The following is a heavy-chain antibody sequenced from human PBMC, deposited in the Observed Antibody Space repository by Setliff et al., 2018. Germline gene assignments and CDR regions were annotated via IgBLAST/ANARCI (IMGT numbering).Heavy chain of an antibody. J-gene: IGHJ4*01. CDR2: VFATGGGA. Sequence: GGSLRLSCVTSGFPFSSSPMTWVRQAPGKGLEWVCVFATGGGAYYADSVRGRFTISRDNSRDTLFLLMTALRPEDTAVYYCAAGVIDYWGQGTVVTVSS. CDR3: AAGVIDY. CDR1: GFPFSSSP. D-gene: IGHD6-13*01. V-gene: IGHV3-23*01.